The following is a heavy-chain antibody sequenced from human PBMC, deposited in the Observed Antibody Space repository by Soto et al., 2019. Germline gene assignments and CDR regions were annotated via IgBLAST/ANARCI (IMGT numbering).Heavy chain of an antibody. J-gene: IGHJ4*02. D-gene: IGHD3-22*01. CDR2: IYYSGSS. V-gene: IGHV4-39*01. CDR1: GGSISSRSYS. CDR3: ARHFVAVVIKGWGY. Sequence: ETLSLTCSVSGGSISSRSYSWGWIRQPPGKGLEWIVTIYYSGSSNYDPSLKSRVTISVDTSKNQFSLKLMSVTAADTAVYYCARHFVAVVIKGWGYWGQGTLVTVSS.